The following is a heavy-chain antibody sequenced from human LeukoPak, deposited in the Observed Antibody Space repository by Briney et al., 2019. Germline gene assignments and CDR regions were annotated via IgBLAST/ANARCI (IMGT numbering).Heavy chain of an antibody. CDR3: ARYDPGAFDI. J-gene: IGHJ3*02. CDR1: GGSLSSYY. V-gene: IGHV4-59*12. Sequence: PSETLSLTCIVSGGSLSSYYWSWIRQPPGKGLEWVGYIYYSGSTHYNPSLKSRVTISADTSKNQFSLKLSSGTAADTAVYYCARYDPGAFDIWGQGTMVTVSS. CDR2: IYYSGST. D-gene: IGHD3-16*01.